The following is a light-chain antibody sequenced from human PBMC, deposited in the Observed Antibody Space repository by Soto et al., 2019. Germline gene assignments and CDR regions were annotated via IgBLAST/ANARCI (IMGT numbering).Light chain of an antibody. V-gene: IGLV2-14*01. Sequence: QSALTQPASVYGSPGQAITISFTGTSSDVGGYNYVSWYQQHPGKAPKLMIYEVSNRPSGVSSRVSGSKSGNTASLTSSGLQAEDEADYYCSSYRSSSSFVFGTGTKLTVL. CDR1: SSDVGGYNY. CDR2: EVS. J-gene: IGLJ1*01. CDR3: SSYRSSSSFV.